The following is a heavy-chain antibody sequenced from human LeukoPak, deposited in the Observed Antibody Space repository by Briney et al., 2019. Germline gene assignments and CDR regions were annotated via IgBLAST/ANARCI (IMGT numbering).Heavy chain of an antibody. CDR3: ARGQVVGATDYFDY. D-gene: IGHD1-26*01. CDR2: IYSGGGT. Sequence: GGSLRLSCAASGFTVSSNYMSWVRQAPGKGLEWVSVIYSGGGTHYTDSVKGRFTISRDNSKNTLFLQMNNLRAEDTALYYCARGQVVGATDYFDYWGQGTPVTVAS. J-gene: IGHJ4*02. CDR1: GFTVSSNY. V-gene: IGHV3-53*01.